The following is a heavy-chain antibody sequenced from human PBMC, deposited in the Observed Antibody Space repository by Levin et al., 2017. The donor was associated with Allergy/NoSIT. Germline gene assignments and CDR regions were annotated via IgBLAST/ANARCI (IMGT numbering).Heavy chain of an antibody. J-gene: IGHJ3*02. CDR2: ISYDGSNK. D-gene: IGHD3-10*01. Sequence: GESLKISCAASGFTFSSYGMHWVRQAPGKGLEWVAVISYDGSNKYYADSVKGRFTISRDNSKNTLYLQMNSLRAEDTAVYYCAKDSPLRGDAFDIWGQGTMVTVSS. CDR1: GFTFSSYG. V-gene: IGHV3-30*18. CDR3: AKDSPLRGDAFDI.